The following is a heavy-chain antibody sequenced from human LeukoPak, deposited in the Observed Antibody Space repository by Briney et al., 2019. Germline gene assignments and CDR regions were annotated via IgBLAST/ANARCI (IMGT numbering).Heavy chain of an antibody. V-gene: IGHV3-33*01. D-gene: IGHD5-18*01. CDR2: IWYDGSNK. CDR1: GFTFSSYG. Sequence: GGSLRLSCAASGFTFSSYGMHWVRQAPGKGLEWVAVIWYDGSNKYYADSVKGRFTIPRDNSKNTLYLQMNSLRAEDTAVYYCARVEVDTAMEAYYCFDYWGQGTLVTVSS. J-gene: IGHJ4*02. CDR3: ARVEVDTAMEAYYCFDY.